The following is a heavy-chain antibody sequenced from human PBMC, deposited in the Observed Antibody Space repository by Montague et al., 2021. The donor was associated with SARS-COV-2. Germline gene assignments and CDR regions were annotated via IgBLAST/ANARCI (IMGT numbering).Heavy chain of an antibody. V-gene: IGHV4-30-2*01. J-gene: IGHJ3*01. CDR3: AKSRISMVRGIYDAFDV. D-gene: IGHD3-10*01. Sequence: TLSLTCAVSGGPVSSGAYSWTWVRQPPGKGLEWIGYIHHSGDTYYNPSLRSRVTISVERSKNQFSLKLTSVSAADTAAYFCAKSRISMVRGIYDAFDVWGQGTMVTVSS. CDR1: GGPVSSGAYS. CDR2: IHHSGDT.